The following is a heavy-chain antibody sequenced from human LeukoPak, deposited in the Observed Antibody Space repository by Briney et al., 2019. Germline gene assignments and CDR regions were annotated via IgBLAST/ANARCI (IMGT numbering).Heavy chain of an antibody. Sequence: GGSLRLSCAASGLTFSLYGLTWVRQAPGKGLEWVSSISDSGANTYYADSVKGRFTISRDNAKNSLYLQMNSLRAEDTAVYYCARVVAAIDYWGQGTLVTVSS. CDR2: ISDSGANT. CDR1: GLTFSLYG. CDR3: ARVVAAIDY. D-gene: IGHD2-15*01. V-gene: IGHV3-21*01. J-gene: IGHJ4*02.